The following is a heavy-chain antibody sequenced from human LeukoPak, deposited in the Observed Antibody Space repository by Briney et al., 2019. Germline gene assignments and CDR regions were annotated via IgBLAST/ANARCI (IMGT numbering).Heavy chain of an antibody. J-gene: IGHJ4*02. V-gene: IGHV4-38-2*02. CDR3: ARVAAKTVDY. CDR1: RYSISRGYY. Sequence: MPSETLSLTCTVSRYSISRGYYWGWIRQPPGKGLEWIGNLYHSGTTYYNPSLKSRVTISVDTSKNQFSLKLSSVTAADTAVYYCARVAAKTVDYWGQGTLVTVSS. CDR2: LYHSGTT. D-gene: IGHD2-15*01.